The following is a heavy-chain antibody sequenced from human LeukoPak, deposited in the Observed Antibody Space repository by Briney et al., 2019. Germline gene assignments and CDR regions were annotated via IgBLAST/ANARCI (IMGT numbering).Heavy chain of an antibody. V-gene: IGHV3-48*04. J-gene: IGHJ4*02. CDR2: ISTGSHAM. D-gene: IGHD1-26*01. CDR1: GFTFGDFT. CDR3: TRDGGSYYYY. Sequence: GGSLRLSCAASGFTFGDFTMNWVRQAPGKGLEWVSSISTGSHAMYYADSVKGRFTISRDNAKNTLYLQMNSLRAEDTAIYYCTRDGGSYYYYWGQGTLVTVSS.